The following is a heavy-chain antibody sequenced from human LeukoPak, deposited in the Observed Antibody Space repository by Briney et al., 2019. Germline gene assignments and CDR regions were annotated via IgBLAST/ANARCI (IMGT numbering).Heavy chain of an antibody. D-gene: IGHD5/OR15-5a*01. J-gene: IGHJ4*02. Sequence: PGGSLRLSCAASGFTSIDYMSWVRQAPGRGLEWVSVIYGAGSTYYADSVKGRFTISRDNSKNTLYLQMNSLRAEDTAVYYCARGQYSVYGSSDYWGQGTLVTVSS. V-gene: IGHV3-66*01. CDR2: IYGAGST. CDR1: GFTSIDY. CDR3: ARGQYSVYGSSDY.